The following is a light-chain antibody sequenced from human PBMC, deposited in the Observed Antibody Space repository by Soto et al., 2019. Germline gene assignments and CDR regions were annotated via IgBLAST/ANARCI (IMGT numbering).Light chain of an antibody. V-gene: IGKV3-20*01. CDR3: QQYGGSPLVT. Sequence: EIVLTQSPGTLSLSPGERATLSCRASQSVSSNYLAWYQQKLGQAPRLLIYGASSRATGIPDRFSGSGSGTDFTLTISRLEPEDFVVYYCQQYGGSPLVTFGGGTKVEIK. CDR2: GAS. CDR1: QSVSSNY. J-gene: IGKJ4*01.